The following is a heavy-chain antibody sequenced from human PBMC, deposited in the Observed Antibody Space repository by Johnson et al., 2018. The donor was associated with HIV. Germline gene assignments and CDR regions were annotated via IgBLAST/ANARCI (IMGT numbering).Heavy chain of an antibody. CDR3: AKDSGANWNYGAFDI. CDR1: GFSVSSNY. V-gene: IGHV3-66*02. Sequence: MLLVESGGGLVQPGGSLRLSCSASGFSVSSNYMSWVRQAPGKGLACVSSIYCGGRTYYADPVKGRFSISSDTSKNTLALQMNSLISEDTAVYYCAKDSGANWNYGAFDIWGQGTMVTVSS. D-gene: IGHD1-7*01. CDR2: IYCGGRT. J-gene: IGHJ3*02.